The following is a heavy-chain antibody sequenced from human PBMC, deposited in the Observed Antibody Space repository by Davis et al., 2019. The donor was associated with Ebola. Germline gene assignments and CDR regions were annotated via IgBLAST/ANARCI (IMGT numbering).Heavy chain of an antibody. Sequence: GGSLRLSCAASGFTFSAYYMSWIRQAPGKGLEWVSYISSSGSTIYYADSVKGRFTISRDNAKNSLYLQMNSLRAEDTAVYYCARDSSSGIWRVWADAFDIWGQGTMVTVSS. D-gene: IGHD2-15*01. J-gene: IGHJ3*02. CDR2: ISSSGSTI. V-gene: IGHV3-11*01. CDR1: GFTFSAYY. CDR3: ARDSSSGIWRVWADAFDI.